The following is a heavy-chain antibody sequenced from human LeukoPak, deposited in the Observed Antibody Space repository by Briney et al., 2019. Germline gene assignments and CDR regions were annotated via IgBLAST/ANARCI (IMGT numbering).Heavy chain of an antibody. J-gene: IGHJ4*02. CDR3: ARDNDYDSSGYYRSLFDY. Sequence: ASVKVSCKTSGYTFTDFGINWVRQAPGQGLEWMGRFTTYNGNTNYAQKFQGRVTMTTDTSTTTAYLEVTSLRSDDTAVYYCARDNDYDSSGYYRSLFDYWGQGTLVTVSS. CDR1: GYTFTDFG. D-gene: IGHD3-22*01. CDR2: FTTYNGNT. V-gene: IGHV1-18*01.